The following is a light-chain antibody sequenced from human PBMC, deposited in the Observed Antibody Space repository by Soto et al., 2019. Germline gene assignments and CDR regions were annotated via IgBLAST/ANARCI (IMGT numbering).Light chain of an antibody. CDR2: GAS. Sequence: EIVMTQSPATLSVSPGESATLSCRASQSISSNLGWYQQRPGQAPRLLIYGASTRATGIPARFSGSGSGTEFTLTISGLQSEDFAVYYCQQYNTWRSITFGQGTRLEIK. CDR3: QQYNTWRSIT. V-gene: IGKV3-15*01. J-gene: IGKJ5*01. CDR1: QSISSN.